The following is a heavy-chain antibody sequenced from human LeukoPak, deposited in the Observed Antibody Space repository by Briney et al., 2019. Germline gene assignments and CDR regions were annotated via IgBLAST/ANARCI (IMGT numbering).Heavy chain of an antibody. CDR1: GGSISSYY. D-gene: IGHD5-24*01. CDR2: IYYGGST. J-gene: IGHJ3*02. CDR3: ARKDGDI. V-gene: IGHV4-59*12. Sequence: SETLSLTCTVSGGSISSYYWSWIRQPPGKGLEWIGYIYYGGSTNYNPSLKSRVTISVDSSKNQFSLKVSSVTAADTVVYYCARKDGDIWGQGTMVTVSS.